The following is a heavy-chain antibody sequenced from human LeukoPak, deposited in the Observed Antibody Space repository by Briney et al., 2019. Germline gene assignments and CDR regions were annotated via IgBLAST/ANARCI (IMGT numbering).Heavy chain of an antibody. CDR3: VRSFNGGADY. CDR1: GFTLSSHW. CDR2: INTDGSST. Sequence: GGSLRLSCVASGFTLSSHWVHWVRQAPGKGLVWVSRINTDGSSTTYADSGKGRFTISRDNAKNTVFLQLNSLRDGGSAVYYCVRSFNGGADYWGQGTLVTVSS. D-gene: IGHD4-23*01. V-gene: IGHV3-74*01. J-gene: IGHJ4*02.